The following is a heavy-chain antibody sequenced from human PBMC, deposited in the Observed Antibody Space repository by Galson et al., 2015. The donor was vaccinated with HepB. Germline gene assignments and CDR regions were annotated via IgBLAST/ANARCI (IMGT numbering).Heavy chain of an antibody. CDR3: ARVGVPAAMLDVFDI. V-gene: IGHV1-69*06. J-gene: IGHJ3*02. CDR1: GGTFSSYA. Sequence: SVKVSCKASGGTFSSYAISWVRQAPGQGLEWMGGIIPIFGTANYAQKFQGRVTITADKSTSTVYMELSSLRFEDTAVYYCARVGVPAAMLDVFDIWGQGTMVTVSS. CDR2: IIPIFGTA. D-gene: IGHD2-2*01.